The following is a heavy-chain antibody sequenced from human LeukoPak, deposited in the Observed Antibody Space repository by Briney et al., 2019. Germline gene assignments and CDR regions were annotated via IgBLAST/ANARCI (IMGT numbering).Heavy chain of an antibody. V-gene: IGHV1-8*01. J-gene: IGHJ4*02. CDR2: MNPRSGNT. Sequence: ASVKVSCKASGYTFTTHHINWVRQATGQGVEWMGWMNPRSGNTEYAQKFQGRVTMTWDTSINTAYMELSSQRSEDTAVYYCARGRPTNLHGIYWGQGTLVTVSS. CDR1: GYTFTTHH. CDR3: ARGRPTNLHGIY. D-gene: IGHD1-14*01.